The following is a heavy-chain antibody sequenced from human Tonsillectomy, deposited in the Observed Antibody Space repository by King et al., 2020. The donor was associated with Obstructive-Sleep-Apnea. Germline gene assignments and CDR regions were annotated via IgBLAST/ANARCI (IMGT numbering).Heavy chain of an antibody. Sequence: QLQESGPGLVKPSETLSLTCTVSGDSINNYYWSWIRQPPGKGLEWIGYMYYSGNTNYNPSLNSRVTISADTSKIQFSLRLSSVTAADTAVYYCARHRGVEDYGGYGDYFDYWGQGTLVTVSS. D-gene: IGHD4/OR15-4a*01. V-gene: IGHV4-59*08. CDR3: ARHRGVEDYGGYGDYFDY. CDR1: GDSINNYY. J-gene: IGHJ4*02. CDR2: MYYSGNT.